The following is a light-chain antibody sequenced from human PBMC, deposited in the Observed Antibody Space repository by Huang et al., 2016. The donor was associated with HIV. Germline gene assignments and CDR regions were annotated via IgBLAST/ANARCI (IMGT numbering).Light chain of an antibody. V-gene: IGKV3D-15*01. CDR2: GAS. Sequence: VMTQSPASLSASPGARVTLSCRASQCVRTNLAWYQQKPGQAPTLLMFGASTRATGTPPRFSGSGSGTDVTLTITSLQSSDSAIYYCQQYNDWPPLTFGGGTKVEI. J-gene: IGKJ4*01. CDR1: QCVRTN. CDR3: QQYNDWPPLT.